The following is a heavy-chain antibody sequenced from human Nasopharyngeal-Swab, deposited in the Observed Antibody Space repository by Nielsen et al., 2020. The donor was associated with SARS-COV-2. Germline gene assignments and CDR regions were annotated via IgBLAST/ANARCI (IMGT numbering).Heavy chain of an antibody. CDR3: ARGVSTYDSSGYPRSYYYGMDV. CDR2: IGTAGDT. J-gene: IGHJ6*02. CDR1: GFTFSSYD. D-gene: IGHD3-22*01. V-gene: IGHV3-13*04. Sequence: GGSLRLSCAASGFTFSSYDMHWVRQATGKGLEWVSAIGTAGDTYYPGSVKGRFTISRENAKNSLYLQMNSLRAGDTAVYYCARGVSTYDSSGYPRSYYYGMDVWGQGTTVTVSS.